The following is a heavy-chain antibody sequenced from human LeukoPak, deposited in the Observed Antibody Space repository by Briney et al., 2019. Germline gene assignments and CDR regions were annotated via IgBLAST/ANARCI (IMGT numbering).Heavy chain of an antibody. V-gene: IGHV1-69*05. CDR2: IIPIFGTA. D-gene: IGHD1-26*01. J-gene: IGHJ6*03. Sequence: ASVKVSCKASGYTFTSYAISWVRQAPGQGLEWMGGIIPIFGTANYAQKFQGRVTITTDESTSTAYMELSSLRSEDTAVYYCARGIVTPDYYYYYMDVWGKGTTVTVSS. CDR3: ARGIVTPDYYYYYMDV. CDR1: GYTFTSYA.